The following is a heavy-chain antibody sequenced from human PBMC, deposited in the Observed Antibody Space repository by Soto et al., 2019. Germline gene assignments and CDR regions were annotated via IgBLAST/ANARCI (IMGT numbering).Heavy chain of an antibody. CDR3: ARDWPSGVTRPGAFDI. CDR2: IYYSGST. J-gene: IGHJ3*02. V-gene: IGHV4-59*01. CDR1: GGSISSYY. Sequence: SETLSLTGTVSGGSISSYYWSWIRQRPGKGLEWIGYIYYSGSTNYNPPLKSRVTISVDTSKNQFSLKLSSVTAADTAVYYCARDWPSGVTRPGAFDIWGQGTMVTVSS. D-gene: IGHD1-26*01.